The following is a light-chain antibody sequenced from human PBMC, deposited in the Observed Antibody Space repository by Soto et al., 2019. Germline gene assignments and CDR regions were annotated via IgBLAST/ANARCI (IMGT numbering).Light chain of an antibody. CDR2: ASS. Sequence: EIVLPQSPGTLSLSPGGRATLSCKTSQSRGSNFLAWYQHKPGQAPRLLIYASSNRATGIPDRFSGSASGTDFTLTINRLEPEDFAVYYSQLYGISPHFGQGTRLEIK. V-gene: IGKV3-20*01. CDR1: QSRGSNF. CDR3: QLYGISPH. J-gene: IGKJ5*01.